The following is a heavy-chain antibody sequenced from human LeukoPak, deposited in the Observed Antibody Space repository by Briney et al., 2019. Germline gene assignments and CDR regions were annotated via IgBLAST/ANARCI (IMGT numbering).Heavy chain of an antibody. CDR3: ARLSGSYSLYYYYYYMDV. V-gene: IGHV4-4*02. CDR1: GGSISSSNW. J-gene: IGHJ6*03. CDR2: IYHSGST. D-gene: IGHD1-26*01. Sequence: SGTLSLTCAVSGGSISSSNWWSWVRQPPGKGLERIGEIYHSGSTNYNPSLKSRVTISVDKSKNQFSLKLSSVTAADTAVYYCARLSGSYSLYYYYYYMDVWGKGTTVTVSS.